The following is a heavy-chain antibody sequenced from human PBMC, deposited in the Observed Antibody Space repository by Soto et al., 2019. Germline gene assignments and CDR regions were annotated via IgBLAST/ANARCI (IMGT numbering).Heavy chain of an antibody. CDR2: ISHDEIYK. CDR1: VFTFSAYG. V-gene: IGHV3-30*03. CDR3: ARALDFWSAYFDY. J-gene: IGHJ4*02. D-gene: IGHD3-3*01. Sequence: QPGGSLRLSCEVSVFTFSAYGMHWVRQAPGKGLEWVAAISHDEIYKYYADSVKGRFTISRDNSKNTLYLQMNSLRTEDTAVYYCARALDFWSAYFDYWGQGSLVTVSS.